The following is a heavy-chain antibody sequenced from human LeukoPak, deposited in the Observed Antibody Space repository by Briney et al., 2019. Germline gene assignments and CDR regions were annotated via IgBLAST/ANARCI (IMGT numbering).Heavy chain of an antibody. Sequence: GGSLRLSCVASGFPFDRYWMSWVRQAPDKGLEWVANIKHDGSEKYFVDSVKGRVTISRDNAENSLFLQMNSLRADDTAVYFCARQPIYEAYFDFWGQGTLVTVSS. CDR3: ARQPIYEAYFDF. CDR1: GFPFDRYW. D-gene: IGHD3-16*01. CDR2: IKHDGSEK. V-gene: IGHV3-7*01. J-gene: IGHJ4*02.